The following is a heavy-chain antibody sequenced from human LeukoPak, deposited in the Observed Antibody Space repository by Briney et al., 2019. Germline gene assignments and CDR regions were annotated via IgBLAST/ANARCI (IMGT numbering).Heavy chain of an antibody. D-gene: IGHD1-26*01. V-gene: IGHV4-39*07. CDR3: VREGTPGARAFGY. CDR1: GGSISSSSYY. CDR2: IYYSGST. Sequence: SETLSLTCTVSGGSISSSSYYWGWIRQPPGKGLEWIGSIYYSGSTYYNPSLKSRVTISVDTSKNQFSLNLTSVTAADTAVYYCVREGTPGARAFGYWGQGTLVTVSS. J-gene: IGHJ4*02.